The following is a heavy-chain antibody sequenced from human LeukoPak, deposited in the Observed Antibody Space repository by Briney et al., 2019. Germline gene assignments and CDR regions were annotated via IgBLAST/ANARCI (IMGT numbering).Heavy chain of an antibody. V-gene: IGHV3-23*01. Sequence: GGSLRLSCAASGFTFSSYAMSWVRQAPGKGLEWVSAISGRGGSTYYADSVKGRFTISRDNSKNTLYLQMNSLRAEDTAVYYCAKDKRAYSSSSGVKYYFDYWGQGALVTVSS. D-gene: IGHD6-6*01. CDR2: ISGRGGST. J-gene: IGHJ4*02. CDR3: AKDKRAYSSSSGVKYYFDY. CDR1: GFTFSSYA.